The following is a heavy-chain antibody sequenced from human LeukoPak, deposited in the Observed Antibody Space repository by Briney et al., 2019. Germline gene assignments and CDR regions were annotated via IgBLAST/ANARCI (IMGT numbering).Heavy chain of an antibody. CDR3: TSPYFDY. V-gene: IGHV4-39*01. CDR1: GASISSSSYY. CDR2: IYYSGST. Sequence: SETLSPTCTVSGASISSSSYYWGWIRQPPGKGLEWIGSIYYSGSTYYNPSLKSRVTISMDPSKNQFSLKLSSVTAADTAVYYCTSPYFDYWGQGTLVTVSS. J-gene: IGHJ4*02.